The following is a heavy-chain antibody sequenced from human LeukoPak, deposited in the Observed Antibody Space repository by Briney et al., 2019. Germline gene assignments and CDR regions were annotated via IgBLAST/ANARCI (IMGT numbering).Heavy chain of an antibody. CDR1: GFSFSNYW. D-gene: IGHD5-18*01. V-gene: IGHV3-7*01. J-gene: IGHJ3*02. Sequence: GGSLRLSCAASGFSFSNYWMTWIRQAPGKGLEWVAFIKGDGSAKKYVDSVKGRFTISRDNAKNSLFLQMNSLRAEDTAVYYCARDRGWIQHDIWGQGTMVTVSS. CDR2: IKGDGSAK. CDR3: ARDRGWIQHDI.